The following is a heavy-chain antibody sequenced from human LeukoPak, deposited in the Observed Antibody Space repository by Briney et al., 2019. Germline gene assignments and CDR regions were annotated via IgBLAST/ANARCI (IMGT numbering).Heavy chain of an antibody. CDR3: ATDPHCSSTSCLDY. Sequence: ASVKVSCKVSGYTLSELSMHWVRQAPGKGLEWMGGFDPEDGEKSDPEDGGTIYAQKFQGRVTMTEDTSTDTAYMELSSLRSEDTAVYYCATDPHCSSTSCLDYWGQGTLVTVSS. V-gene: IGHV1-24*01. J-gene: IGHJ4*02. CDR2: FDPEDGEKSDPEDGGT. D-gene: IGHD2-2*01. CDR1: GYTLSELS.